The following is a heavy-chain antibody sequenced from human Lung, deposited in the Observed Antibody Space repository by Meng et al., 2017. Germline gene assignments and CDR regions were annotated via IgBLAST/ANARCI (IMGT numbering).Heavy chain of an antibody. CDR1: GGSFSDYY. Sequence: QVLLTQWGAGLLKPSETLALTCVVSGGSFSDYYWSWIRQPPGKGLEWIGEINHSGSTNYNPSLESRATISADTSQNNLSLKLSSVTAADSAVYYCARGPTTMAHDFDYWGQGTLVTVSS. V-gene: IGHV4-34*01. CDR3: ARGPTTMAHDFDY. D-gene: IGHD4-11*01. J-gene: IGHJ4*02. CDR2: INHSGST.